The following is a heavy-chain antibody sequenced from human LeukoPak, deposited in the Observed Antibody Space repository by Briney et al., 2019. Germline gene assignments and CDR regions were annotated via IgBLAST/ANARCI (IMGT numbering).Heavy chain of an antibody. Sequence: ASVKVSCKASGYTFTSYDINWVRQATGQGLEWMGWMNPNSGNTGYAQKFQGRVTMTRNTSISTAYMELSGLRSEDTAVYYYARGRDSSGHFDYWGQGTLVTVSS. CDR1: GYTFTSYD. J-gene: IGHJ4*02. D-gene: IGHD3-22*01. CDR3: ARGRDSSGHFDY. V-gene: IGHV1-8*01. CDR2: MNPNSGNT.